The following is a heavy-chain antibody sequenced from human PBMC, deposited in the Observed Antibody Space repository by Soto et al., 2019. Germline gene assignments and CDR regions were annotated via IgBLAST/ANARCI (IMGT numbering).Heavy chain of an antibody. CDR2: IFPSDET. Sequence: QVTLKESGPGLVKPTETLTLTCTVSGFSLNNARMGVTWIRQPPGKAPEWLAYIFPSDETSYRTSLKSRLSVYMDTSKSQVVLTMTNMDPVDTATYYCARIGGYSVTALGFDSWGQGTLVTVSS. CDR3: ARIGGYSVTALGFDS. CDR1: GFSLNNARMG. J-gene: IGHJ4*02. V-gene: IGHV2-26*01. D-gene: IGHD5-12*01.